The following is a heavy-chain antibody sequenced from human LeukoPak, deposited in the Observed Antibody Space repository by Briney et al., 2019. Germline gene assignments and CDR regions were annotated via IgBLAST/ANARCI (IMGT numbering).Heavy chain of an antibody. J-gene: IGHJ4*02. D-gene: IGHD3-10*01. V-gene: IGHV3-53*01. Sequence: GGSLRLSCAASGFTVSSNYMSWVRQAPGKGLEWVSVIYSGGSTYYADSVKGRFTISRDNFNNTLFLQMNSLRAEDAALYYCAKEIRPGWFGLWDYWGQGTLVTVSS. CDR2: IYSGGST. CDR3: AKEIRPGWFGLWDY. CDR1: GFTVSSNY.